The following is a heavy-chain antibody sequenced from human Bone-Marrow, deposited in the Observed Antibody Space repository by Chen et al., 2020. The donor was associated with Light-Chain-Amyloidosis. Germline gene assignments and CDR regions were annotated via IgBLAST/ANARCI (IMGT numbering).Heavy chain of an antibody. CDR3: AKDFGGRDDY. CDR2: INEDGGTT. CDR1: GFTLTTYW. D-gene: IGHD2-15*01. Sequence: EVQVVESGGGLVQPVGSLRLSCAASGFTLTTYWMHWVRQAPGKGLVWVSRINEDGGTTNYAESVRGRFTISRDTAKNILYLQMNSLRAEDTALYYCAKDFGGRDDYWGQGTLVTVSS. V-gene: IGHV3-74*01. J-gene: IGHJ4*02.